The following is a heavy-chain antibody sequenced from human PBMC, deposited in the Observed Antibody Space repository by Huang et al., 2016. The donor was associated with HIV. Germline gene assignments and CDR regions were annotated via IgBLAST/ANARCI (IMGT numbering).Heavy chain of an antibody. CDR3: ARDHWYPLQNWFDL. Sequence: QVELVQSGGEVKRPGASVRVSCKASGYVFTKYGVNWVRQAPGRGLEWMGLISAYNGNTNYAEKFQGRVTLTRDTSTTTAYMELRDVTSADTAVYYCARDHWYPLQNWFDLWGQGTLVTVSS. D-gene: IGHD1-1*01. J-gene: IGHJ5*02. CDR2: ISAYNGNT. CDR1: GYVFTKYG. V-gene: IGHV1-18*01.